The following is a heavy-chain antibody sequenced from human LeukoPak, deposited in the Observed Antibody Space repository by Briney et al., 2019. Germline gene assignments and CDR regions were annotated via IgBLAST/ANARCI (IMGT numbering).Heavy chain of an antibody. CDR2: INHSGNT. J-gene: IGHJ4*02. CDR1: GGSFSGYY. D-gene: IGHD2-2*01. Sequence: PSETLSLTCAVYGGSFSGYYWSWIRQPPGKGLEWIGDINHSGNTNYNPSLKSRVTISVDTSKKQFSLKLSSVTAADTAVYYCARCAGYQLLVGQTYFDYWGQGTLVTVSS. V-gene: IGHV4-34*01. CDR3: ARCAGYQLLVGQTYFDY.